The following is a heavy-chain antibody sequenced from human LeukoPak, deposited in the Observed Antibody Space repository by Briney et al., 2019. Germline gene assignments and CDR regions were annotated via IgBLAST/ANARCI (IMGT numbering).Heavy chain of an antibody. Sequence: GRSLRLSCAASGFTFSDYWMHWVRQAPGKGLVGVSRINSDGRITNYADSVRGRFTISRDNARDSLYLQMNNLRVEDTGLYFCSRDLGTGRPHDFWGLGTLVTVS. CDR1: GFTFSDYW. V-gene: IGHV3-74*01. CDR3: SRDLGTGRPHDF. J-gene: IGHJ4*02. CDR2: INSDGRIT. D-gene: IGHD3/OR15-3a*01.